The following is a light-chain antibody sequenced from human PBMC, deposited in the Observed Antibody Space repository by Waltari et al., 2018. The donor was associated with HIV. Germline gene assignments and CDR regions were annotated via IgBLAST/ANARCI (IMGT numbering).Light chain of an antibody. V-gene: IGKV1-9*01. CDR3: QQLKTYPAVT. CDR1: QGIDSY. Sequence: DIQLTQSPSFLSASVGDRVTITCRASQGIDSYLAWYQQKPGKAPKLLIYDASTLQSGVPSRFSDSGSGTEFTLTISSLQPEDFATYYCQQLKTYPAVTFGQGTGLEI. J-gene: IGKJ5*01. CDR2: DAS.